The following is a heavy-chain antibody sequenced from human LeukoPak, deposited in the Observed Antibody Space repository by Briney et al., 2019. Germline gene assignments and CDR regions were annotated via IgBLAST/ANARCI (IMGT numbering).Heavy chain of an antibody. J-gene: IGHJ4*02. V-gene: IGHV3-7*01. CDR2: IKRDGSEM. D-gene: IGHD1-1*01. Sequence: GGSLRLSCAASGLIFSSYWMSWVRQAPGKGLEWVANIKRDGSEMYYVDSVKGRFTISRDNAKNSLYLQMNSLRVEDTAVYFCAREDDPKPKYDYWGQGTLVTVSS. CDR1: GLIFSSYW. CDR3: AREDDPKPKYDY.